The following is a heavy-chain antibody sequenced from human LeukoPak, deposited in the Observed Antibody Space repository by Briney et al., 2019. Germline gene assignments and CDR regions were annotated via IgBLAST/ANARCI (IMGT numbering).Heavy chain of an antibody. CDR1: GFTFISYD. CDR2: ISYDGSNK. J-gene: IGHJ4*02. Sequence: PGGSLRLSCAASGFTFISYDIHWVRQAPGKGLEWVAVISYDGSNKYYADSVKGRFTISGDNSKNTLYLQVNSLRTEGTAVYYCAKNIPNCSSTSCPLDYWGQGTLVTVSS. D-gene: IGHD2-2*01. V-gene: IGHV3-30*18. CDR3: AKNIPNCSSTSCPLDY.